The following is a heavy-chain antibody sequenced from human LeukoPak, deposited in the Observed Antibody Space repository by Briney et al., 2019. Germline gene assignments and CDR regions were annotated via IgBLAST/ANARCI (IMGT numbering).Heavy chain of an antibody. CDR2: ISISSSYI. J-gene: IGHJ2*01. V-gene: IGHV3-21*01. CDR3: ASTVVPDL. Sequence: PGGSLRLSCAASGFTFSSYSMNWVRQAPGKGLAWASSISISSSYIYYADSVKGRFTISRDNPKNSLYLQMNSLRAEDTAVYYCASTVVPDLWGRGTLVTVSS. D-gene: IGHD2-15*01. CDR1: GFTFSSYS.